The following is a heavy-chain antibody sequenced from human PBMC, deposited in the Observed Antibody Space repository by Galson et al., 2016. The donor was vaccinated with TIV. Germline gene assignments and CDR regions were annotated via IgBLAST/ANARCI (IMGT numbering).Heavy chain of an antibody. J-gene: IGHJ6*02. CDR3: ARGALDTDRQYYYYYGLDV. CDR1: GFAFSTYA. CDR2: ISYYGSDK. Sequence: SLRLSCAASGFAFSTYAMHWVRQAPGKGLEWVALISYYGSDKYYADSVKGRFTISRDNAKNTLYLQMSSLGADDTAVYYCARGALDTDRQYYYYYGLDVWGQGTAVTVSS. D-gene: IGHD1-1*01. V-gene: IGHV3-30*14.